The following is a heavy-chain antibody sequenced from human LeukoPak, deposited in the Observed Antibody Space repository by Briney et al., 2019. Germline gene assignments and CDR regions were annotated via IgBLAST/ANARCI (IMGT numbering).Heavy chain of an antibody. Sequence: GGSLRLSCAASGFTFSSYAMSWVRQAPGKGPVWVSRLKYDGSSSDYADSVKGRFTISRDNAKNTLYLQMNSLRAEDTAVYYCSRAGYYRFDYWGQGTLVIVTS. CDR1: GFTFSSYA. CDR2: LKYDGSSS. D-gene: IGHD2/OR15-2a*01. V-gene: IGHV3-74*01. CDR3: SRAGYYRFDY. J-gene: IGHJ4*02.